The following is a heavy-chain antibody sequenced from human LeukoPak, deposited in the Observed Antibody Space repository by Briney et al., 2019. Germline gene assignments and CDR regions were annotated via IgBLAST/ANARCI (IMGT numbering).Heavy chain of an antibody. CDR1: GGSISSSSYY. Sequence: PSETLSLTCTVSGGSISSSSYYWGWIRQPPGKGLEWVANIKQDGTEQYYLDSVKGRFTISRDNTKNSVSLQMNSLRVEDTAIYYCARDSSGYGYEEWRWGQGILVTVSS. CDR2: IKQDGTEQ. D-gene: IGHD5-18*01. J-gene: IGHJ4*02. V-gene: IGHV3-7*01. CDR3: ARDSSGYGYEEWR.